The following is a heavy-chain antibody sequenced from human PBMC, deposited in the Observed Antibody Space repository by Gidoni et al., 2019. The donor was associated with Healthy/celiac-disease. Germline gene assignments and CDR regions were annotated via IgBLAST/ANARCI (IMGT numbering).Heavy chain of an antibody. CDR1: GYTFTSYY. J-gene: IGHJ6*02. D-gene: IGHD6-6*01. Sequence: QVQLVQSGAEVKKPGASVKVSCKASGYTFTSYYMHWVRQAPGQGLEWMGIINPSGGSTSYAQKFQGRVTMTRDTSTSTVYMELSSLRSEDTAVYYCARDHEYSSSSEYYYYYYGMDVWAKGPRSPSP. V-gene: IGHV1-46*01. CDR2: INPSGGST. CDR3: ARDHEYSSSSEYYYYYYGMDV.